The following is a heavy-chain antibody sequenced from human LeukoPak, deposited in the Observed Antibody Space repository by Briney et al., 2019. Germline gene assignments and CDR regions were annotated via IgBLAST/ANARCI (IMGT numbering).Heavy chain of an antibody. J-gene: IGHJ4*02. CDR1: GGSISSSNW. Sequence: SETLSLTCAVSGGSISSSNWWSWVRQPPGKGLEWIGEIYHSGSTNYNPSLKSRVTISVDKSKNQFSLKLSSVTAADTAVYYCARGRRNYDILTGYYKVYYFDYWGQGTLVTVSS. CDR2: IYHSGST. CDR3: ARGRRNYDILTGYYKVYYFDY. V-gene: IGHV4-4*02. D-gene: IGHD3-9*01.